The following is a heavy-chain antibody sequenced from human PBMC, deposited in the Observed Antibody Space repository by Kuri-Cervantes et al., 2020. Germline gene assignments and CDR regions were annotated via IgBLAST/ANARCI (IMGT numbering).Heavy chain of an antibody. J-gene: IGHJ4*02. CDR3: ASLYIFRGAMYRGFDY. V-gene: IGHV1-24*01. CDR2: FDPEDGET. CDR1: GYTLTELS. D-gene: IGHD3-10*01. Sequence: ASVKVSCKVSGYTLTELSMHWVRQAPGKGLEWMGGFDPEDGETIYAQKFQGRVTFTRDTSASTAYMDLSSLRSEDTAVYYCASLYIFRGAMYRGFDYWGQGTLVTVSS.